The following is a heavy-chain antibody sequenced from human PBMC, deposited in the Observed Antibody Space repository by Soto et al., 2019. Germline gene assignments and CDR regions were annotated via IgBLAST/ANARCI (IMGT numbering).Heavy chain of an antibody. Sequence: GASVKVSCKASGYTFTSYGISWVRQAPGQGLEWMGWISACNGNTNYAQKLQGRVTMTTDTSTSTAYMELRSLRSDDTAVYYCAREGGKSRVYPRYYGMDVWGQGTTVTVSS. CDR1: GYTFTSYG. V-gene: IGHV1-18*01. J-gene: IGHJ6*02. CDR3: AREGGKSRVYPRYYGMDV. CDR2: ISACNGNT.